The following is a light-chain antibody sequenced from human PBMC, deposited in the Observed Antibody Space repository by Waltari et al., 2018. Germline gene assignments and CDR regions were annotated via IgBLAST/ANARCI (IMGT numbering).Light chain of an antibody. CDR1: QSLLHGSGNTF. V-gene: IGKV2-28*01. CDR3: MQARQTPWT. Sequence: DIVMTQSPLSLSVTPGEPASISCKSSQSLLHGSGNTFLDWYLQKPGQSPQLLIFLISNRASGVPDRVSGSGSVTAFTLKISRVEAEDVVVSFCMQARQTPWTFGQGTKVESK. J-gene: IGKJ1*01. CDR2: LIS.